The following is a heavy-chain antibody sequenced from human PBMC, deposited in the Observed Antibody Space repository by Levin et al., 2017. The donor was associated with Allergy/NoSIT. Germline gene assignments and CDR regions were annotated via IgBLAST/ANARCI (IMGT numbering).Heavy chain of an antibody. V-gene: IGHV4-4*02. CDR2: IYHSGST. J-gene: IGHJ3*02. D-gene: IGHD2-15*01. CDR1: GDSISSSNW. Sequence: PSETLSLTCAVSGDSISSSNWWSWVRHPPGKGLEWIGEIYHSGSTNYNPSLKSRVTISVDKSKNQFSLKLTSVTAADTAVYYCARPIVGYCSGGSCYSGRVFDIWGQGTMVTVFS. CDR3: ARPIVGYCSGGSCYSGRVFDI.